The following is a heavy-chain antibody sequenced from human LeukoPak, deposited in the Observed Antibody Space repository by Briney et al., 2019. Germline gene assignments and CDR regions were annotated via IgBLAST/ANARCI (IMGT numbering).Heavy chain of an antibody. D-gene: IGHD7-27*01. Sequence: PSETLSPTCTVSGGSISSYYWSWIRQPPGKGLEWIGYIYYSGSTNYNPSLKSRVTISVDTSKNQFSLTLSSVTAADTAVYYCARRLGTWFDPWGQGTLVTVSS. V-gene: IGHV4-59*01. J-gene: IGHJ5*02. CDR3: ARRLGTWFDP. CDR2: IYYSGST. CDR1: GGSISSYY.